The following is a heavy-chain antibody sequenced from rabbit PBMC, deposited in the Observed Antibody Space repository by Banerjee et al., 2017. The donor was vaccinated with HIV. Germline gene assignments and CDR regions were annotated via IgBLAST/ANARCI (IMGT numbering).Heavy chain of an antibody. CDR2: IGVGDGST. Sequence: QQQLVESGGGLVQPEGSLTLTCTAFGFSFSSGYWICWVRQAPGKGPEWIACIGVGDGSTYYASWVNGRFTISSSTSLNTVTLQMTSLTAADTATYFCARVNAGSSGYPYYFNLWGQGTLVTVS. CDR3: ARVNAGSSGYPYYFNL. CDR1: GFSFSSGYW. D-gene: IGHD1-1*01. V-gene: IGHV1S47*01. J-gene: IGHJ4*01.